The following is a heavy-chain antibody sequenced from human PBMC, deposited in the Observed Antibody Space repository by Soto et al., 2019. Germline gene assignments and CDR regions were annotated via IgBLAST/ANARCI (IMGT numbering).Heavy chain of an antibody. Sequence: HPGGSLRLSCAASGFTFSSYAMSWVRQAPGKGLEWVSAISGSGGSTYYADSVKGRFTISRDNSKNTLYLQMNSLRAEDTAVYYCAKGLTGIHGGWFDPWGQGTLVTVSS. CDR2: ISGSGGST. J-gene: IGHJ5*02. CDR1: GFTFSSYA. V-gene: IGHV3-23*01. D-gene: IGHD1-20*01. CDR3: AKGLTGIHGGWFDP.